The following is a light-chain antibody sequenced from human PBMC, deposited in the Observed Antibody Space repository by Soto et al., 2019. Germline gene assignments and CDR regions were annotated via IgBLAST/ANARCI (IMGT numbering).Light chain of an antibody. V-gene: IGKV3-20*01. CDR1: QSISSSH. CDR2: RAS. CDR3: QQFDTSPWT. Sequence: EIVLTQSPGTLSLSPGEKATLSCRASQSISSSHLAWYQQNPGQPPRLLIYRASTRATGIPGRFSGSGSETDFTLTISRLEPEDFAVYYCQQFDTSPWTFGQGTKVEIK. J-gene: IGKJ1*01.